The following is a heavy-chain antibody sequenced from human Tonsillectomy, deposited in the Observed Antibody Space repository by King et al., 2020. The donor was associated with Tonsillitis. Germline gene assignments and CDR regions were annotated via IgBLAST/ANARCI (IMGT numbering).Heavy chain of an antibody. V-gene: IGHV3-73*02. J-gene: IGHJ4*02. CDR3: TSPGDGYSG. D-gene: IGHD5-18*01. CDR1: GFTFSDSA. CDR2: IRRKAKGYAT. Sequence: VQLVESGGGLVQPGGSLKLSCVASGFTFSDSAVHWVRQASGKGLEWVGHIRRKAKGYATEYVVSVKGRFTISGVDSKNTAYLQMNSLKTEDTAVYYCTSPGDGYSGGGQGTLVTVSS.